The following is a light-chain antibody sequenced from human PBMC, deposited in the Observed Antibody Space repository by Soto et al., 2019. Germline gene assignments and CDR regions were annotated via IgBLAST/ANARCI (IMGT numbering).Light chain of an antibody. Sequence: EIVLTQSPGTLSLSPGERATLSCRASQSVSSTYLAWYQQKPGQAPRLLIYGASSRATDIPDRFSGSGSGTDFTLNISRVEAEDVGVYFCMQARQTPNTFGQGTRLEIK. CDR3: MQARQTPNT. CDR2: GAS. J-gene: IGKJ5*01. V-gene: IGKV3-20*01. CDR1: QSVSSTY.